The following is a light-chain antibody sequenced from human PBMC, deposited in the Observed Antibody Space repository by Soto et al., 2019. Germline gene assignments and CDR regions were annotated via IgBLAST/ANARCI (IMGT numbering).Light chain of an antibody. CDR3: QQYRT. CDR2: VAS. CDR1: QSVSSSY. Sequence: EIVLTQSPGTLSLSPGERATLSCRASQSVSSSYLAWYQQKPLQSPSLLIYVASGSATGIPDRFSGCGSATAFTPTISRLEPEDFADYSCQQYRTFGQGTYVEVK. J-gene: IGKJ1*01. V-gene: IGKV3-20*01.